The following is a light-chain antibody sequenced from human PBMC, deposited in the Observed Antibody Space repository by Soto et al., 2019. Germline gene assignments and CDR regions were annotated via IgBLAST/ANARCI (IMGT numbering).Light chain of an antibody. CDR3: QQANSFPIT. CDR2: AAS. V-gene: IGKV1-12*01. CDR1: QRINNW. J-gene: IGKJ5*01. Sequence: DIPMTQSPSSVSASVGDRVTITCRASQRINNWLVWYQQKPGKAPKLLIYAASGLQSGVPSRFSGSGSGTNFTLTISSLQPEDFATYYCQQANSFPITFGQGTRLEIK.